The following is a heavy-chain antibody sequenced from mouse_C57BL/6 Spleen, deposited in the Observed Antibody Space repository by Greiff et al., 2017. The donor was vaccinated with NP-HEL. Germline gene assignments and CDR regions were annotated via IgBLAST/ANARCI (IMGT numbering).Heavy chain of an antibody. CDR3: ASHDYYGSSYGYYYAMDY. V-gene: IGHV1-22*01. D-gene: IGHD1-1*01. CDR1: GYTFTDYN. CDR2: INPNNGGT. Sequence: EVKLQESGPELVKPGASVKMSCKASGYTFTDYNMHWVKQSHGKSLEWIGYINPNNGGTSYNQKFKGKATLTVNKSSSTAYMELRSLTSEDSAVYYCASHDYYGSSYGYYYAMDYWGQGTSVTVSS. J-gene: IGHJ4*01.